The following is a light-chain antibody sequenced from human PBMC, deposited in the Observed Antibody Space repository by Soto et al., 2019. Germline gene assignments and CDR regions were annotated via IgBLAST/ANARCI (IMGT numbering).Light chain of an antibody. CDR2: GAS. CDR1: QSVSNN. Sequence: EIVMTQSPATLSVSPGERATLSCRASQSVSNNLAWYQQQPGQAPMLLIFGASTRATGAPPRSSASGSGTDFTLTISDVQPEDFALYYCQQRQSWPRTVGQGTKWIS. J-gene: IGKJ1*01. V-gene: IGKV3-15*01. CDR3: QQRQSWPRT.